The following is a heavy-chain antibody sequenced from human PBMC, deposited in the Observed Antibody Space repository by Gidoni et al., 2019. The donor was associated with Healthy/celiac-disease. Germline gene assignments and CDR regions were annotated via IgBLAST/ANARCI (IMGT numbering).Heavy chain of an antibody. J-gene: IGHJ3*02. CDR3: ARDRELAYCGGDCYSDAFDI. CDR2: IWYDGSNK. CDR1: GFTFSSYG. D-gene: IGHD2-21*02. Sequence: QVQLVESGGGVVQPGRSLRLSCAASGFTFSSYGMHWVRQAPGKGLEWVAVIWYDGSNKDYADSVKGRFTISRDNSKNTLYLQMNSLRAEDTAVYYCARDRELAYCGGDCYSDAFDIWGQGTMVTVSS. V-gene: IGHV3-33*01.